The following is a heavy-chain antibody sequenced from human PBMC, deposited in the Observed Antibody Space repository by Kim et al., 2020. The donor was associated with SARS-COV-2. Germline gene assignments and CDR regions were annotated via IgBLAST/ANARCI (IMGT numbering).Heavy chain of an antibody. CDR3: ATEDSSGSAFDY. Sequence: KYDADSVKGRFTISRDNSKNTLYLQMNSLRAEDTAVYYCATEDSSGSAFDYWGQGTLVTVSS. J-gene: IGHJ4*02. CDR2: K. V-gene: IGHV3-30*02. D-gene: IGHD3-22*01.